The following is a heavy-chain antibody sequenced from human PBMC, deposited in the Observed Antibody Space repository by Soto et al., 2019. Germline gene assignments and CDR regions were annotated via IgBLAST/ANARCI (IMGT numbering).Heavy chain of an antibody. CDR1: GGSISSSSYY. D-gene: IGHD3-22*01. CDR3: ARRRTAGNYYDSSGYSDY. V-gene: IGHV4-39*01. J-gene: IGHJ4*02. CDR2: IYYSGST. Sequence: SETLSLTCTVSGGSISSSSYYWGWIRQPPGKGLEWIGSIYYSGSTYYNPSLKSRVTISVDTSKNQFSLKLSSVTAADTAVYYCARRRTAGNYYDSSGYSDYWGQGTLVTVSS.